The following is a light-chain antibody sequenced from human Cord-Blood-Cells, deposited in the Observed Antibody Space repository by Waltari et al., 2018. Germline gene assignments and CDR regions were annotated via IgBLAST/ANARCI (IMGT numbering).Light chain of an antibody. CDR2: EGS. CDR1: SSDVGSYNL. CDR3: CSYAGSSTWV. Sequence: QSALTQPAPVSGSPGPSITIPCPGTSSDVGSYNLVSWYQQHPGKAPKLMIYEGSKRPSGVSNRFSGSKSGNTASLTISGLQAEDEADYYCCSYAGSSTWVFGGGTKLTVL. J-gene: IGLJ3*02. V-gene: IGLV2-23*01.